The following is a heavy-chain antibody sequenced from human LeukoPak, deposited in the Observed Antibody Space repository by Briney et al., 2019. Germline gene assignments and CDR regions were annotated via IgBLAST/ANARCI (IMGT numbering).Heavy chain of an antibody. CDR1: GFTFSSHG. CDR3: AKDGGLYSGSSDY. J-gene: IGHJ4*02. Sequence: GRSLRLSCAASGFTFSSHGMHWVRQAPGKGLEWVAVISYDGSNKYYADSVRGRFTISRDNSKNTLYLQMNSLRTEDTALYYCAKDGGLYSGSSDYWGQGTLVTVSS. V-gene: IGHV3-30*18. D-gene: IGHD1-26*01. CDR2: ISYDGSNK.